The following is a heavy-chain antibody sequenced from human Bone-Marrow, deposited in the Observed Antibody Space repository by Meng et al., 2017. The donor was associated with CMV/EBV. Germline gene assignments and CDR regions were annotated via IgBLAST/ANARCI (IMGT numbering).Heavy chain of an antibody. V-gene: IGHV4-59*01. D-gene: IGHD3-10*01. Sequence: SETLSLTCTVSGGSISSYYWSWIRQPPGKGLEWIGYIYYSGSTNYNPSLKSRVTISVDTSKNQFSLKLSSVTAADTAVYYCAPRRSRWFDPWGQGTLVTVSS. CDR3: APRRSRWFDP. J-gene: IGHJ5*02. CDR2: IYYSGST. CDR1: GGSISSYY.